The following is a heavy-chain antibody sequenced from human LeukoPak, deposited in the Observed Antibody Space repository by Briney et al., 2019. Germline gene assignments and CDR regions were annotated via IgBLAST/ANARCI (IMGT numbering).Heavy chain of an antibody. CDR3: ARVATMVRVPLDALDI. Sequence: GGSLRLSCAASGFTYRNYWMSWVRQAPGKGLEWVANIKHDGSEKYYVDSVKGRFTISRDNAKNSLYLQMNSLRAEDTAVYYCARVATMVRVPLDALDIWGQGTMVSVSS. D-gene: IGHD3-10*01. CDR1: GFTYRNYW. V-gene: IGHV3-7*02. J-gene: IGHJ3*02. CDR2: IKHDGSEK.